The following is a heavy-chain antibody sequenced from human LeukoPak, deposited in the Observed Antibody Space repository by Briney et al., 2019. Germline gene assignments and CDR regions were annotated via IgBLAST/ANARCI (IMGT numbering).Heavy chain of an antibody. CDR1: GYTYTSYD. D-gene: IGHD3-10*01. CDR2: MNPNSGNT. V-gene: IGHV1-8*01. J-gene: IGHJ4*02. CDR3: ASSPHYYGSGSSDY. Sequence: ASVKVSCKASGYTYTSYDINWVRQATGQGLEWMGWMNPNSGNTGYAQKFQGRVTMTRNTSISTAYMELSSLRSEDTAVYYCASSPHYYGSGSSDYWGQGTLVTVSS.